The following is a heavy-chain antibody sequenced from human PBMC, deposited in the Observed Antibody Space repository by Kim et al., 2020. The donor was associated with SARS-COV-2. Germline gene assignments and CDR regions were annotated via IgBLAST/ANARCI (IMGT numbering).Heavy chain of an antibody. CDR1: GFTFSSYG. CDR3: AIKGYYDSSGYYYYYYGMDV. J-gene: IGHJ6*02. Sequence: GGSLRLSCAASGFTFSSYGMHWVRQAPGKGLEWVAVISYDGSNKYYADSVKGRFTISRDNSKNTLYLQMNSLRAEDTAVYYCAIKGYYDSSGYYYYYYGMDVWGQGTTVTVSS. D-gene: IGHD3-22*01. CDR2: ISYDGSNK. V-gene: IGHV3-30*03.